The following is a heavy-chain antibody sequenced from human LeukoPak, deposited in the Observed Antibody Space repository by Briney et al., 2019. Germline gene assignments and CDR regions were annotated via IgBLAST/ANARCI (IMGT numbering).Heavy chain of an antibody. Sequence: RASVKVSCKASGGTFSSYAISWVRQAPGQGLEWMGGIIPIFGTANYAQKFQGRVTITADESTSTAYMELSSLRSEDTAVYYCARDQLTGGEAYYFDYWGQGTLVTVSS. CDR3: ARDQLTGGEAYYFDY. D-gene: IGHD3-9*01. V-gene: IGHV1-69*13. CDR1: GGTFSSYA. J-gene: IGHJ4*02. CDR2: IIPIFGTA.